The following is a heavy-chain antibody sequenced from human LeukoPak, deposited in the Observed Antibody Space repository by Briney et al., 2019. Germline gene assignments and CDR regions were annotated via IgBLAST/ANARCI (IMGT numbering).Heavy chain of an antibody. CDR2: IYTSGST. CDR3: ALQPSQLLSWFDP. CDR1: GGSISSGSYY. J-gene: IGHJ5*02. D-gene: IGHD2-2*01. Sequence: SETLSLTCTVSGGSISSGSYYWSWIRQPAGKGLEWIGRIYTSGSTNYNPSLKSRVTISVDTSKNQFSLKLSSVTAADTAVYYCALQPSQLLSWFDPWGQGTLVTVSS. V-gene: IGHV4-61*02.